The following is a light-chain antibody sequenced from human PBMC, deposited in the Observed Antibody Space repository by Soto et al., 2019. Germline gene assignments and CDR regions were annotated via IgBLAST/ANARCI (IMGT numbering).Light chain of an antibody. CDR1: QSISDT. Sequence: EIVMTQSPATLSVSPGGRATLSCRASQSISDTLAWYQQKPGQAPRLLIHGASTMAPGFPARFSGSGSGTDFTLTISSLQSEDFAVYYCQQYDNWPGTFGQGTKVEIK. CDR3: QQYDNWPGT. CDR2: GAS. J-gene: IGKJ1*01. V-gene: IGKV3-15*01.